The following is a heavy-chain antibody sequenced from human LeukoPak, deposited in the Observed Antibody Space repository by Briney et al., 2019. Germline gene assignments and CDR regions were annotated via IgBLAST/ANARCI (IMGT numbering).Heavy chain of an antibody. Sequence: PGGSLRLSCAASGFTVSTNYMSWVRQAPGKGLEWVSGISGSGGYTYYADSVEGRFTISRDNSKNTLYLQMNSLRAEETAVYYCAKGMTTVVTAPFDYWGQGTLVTVSS. J-gene: IGHJ4*02. CDR3: AKGMTTVVTAPFDY. D-gene: IGHD4-23*01. CDR1: GFTVSTNY. CDR2: ISGSGGYT. V-gene: IGHV3-23*01.